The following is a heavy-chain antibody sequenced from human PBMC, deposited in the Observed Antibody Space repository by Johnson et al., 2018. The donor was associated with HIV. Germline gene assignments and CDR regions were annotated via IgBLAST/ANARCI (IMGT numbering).Heavy chain of an antibody. J-gene: IGHJ3*02. CDR2: IYSGVSI. V-gene: IGHV3-66*01. Sequence: VQLVESGGGVARPGGSLRLSCAASGVTFSDYYMSWVRQAPGKGLEWVSVIYSGVSIYYADSVKGRFTISRDNSKNTLYLQMNSLRAEDTAVYYCARAEGDYYDSGGWGPDAFDIWGQGTMVTVSS. CDR3: ARAEGDYYDSGGWGPDAFDI. CDR1: GVTFSDYY. D-gene: IGHD3-22*01.